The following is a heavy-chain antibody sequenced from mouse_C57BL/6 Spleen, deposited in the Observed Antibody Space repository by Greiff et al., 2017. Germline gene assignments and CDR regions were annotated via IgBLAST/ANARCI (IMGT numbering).Heavy chain of an antibody. V-gene: IGHV2-2*01. Sequence: QVQLKESGPGLVQPSQSLSITCTVSGFSLTSYGVHWVRQSPGKGLEWLGVIWSGGSTDYNAAFISRLSISKDNSKSQVFFKMNSLQADDTAIYYCAGMVRYAMDYWGQGTSVTVSS. CDR1: GFSLTSYG. CDR2: IWSGGST. J-gene: IGHJ4*01. D-gene: IGHD2-10*02. CDR3: AGMVRYAMDY.